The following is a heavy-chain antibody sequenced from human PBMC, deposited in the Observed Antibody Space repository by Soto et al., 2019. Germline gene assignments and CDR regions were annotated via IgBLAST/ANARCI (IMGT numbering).Heavy chain of an antibody. J-gene: IGHJ3*02. V-gene: IGHV3-21*01. CDR3: ARHETRLTGDGFDI. D-gene: IGHD3-9*01. CDR2: INPTSRYV. CDR1: GFTFSSYS. Sequence: EVQLLESGGGLVNPGGSLRLSCATSGFTFSSYSMDWVRQAPGKGLEWVSSINPTSRYVFYADSVRGRFTISRDYAENSLHLQMNGLRGEDPAVYYCARHETRLTGDGFDIWGRGTLFTVSS.